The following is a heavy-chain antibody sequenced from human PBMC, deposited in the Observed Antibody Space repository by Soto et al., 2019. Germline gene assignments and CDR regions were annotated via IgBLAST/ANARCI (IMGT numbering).Heavy chain of an antibody. CDR3: ARDRLYMGFDP. J-gene: IGHJ5*02. CDR1: GGSISSGGYY. V-gene: IGHV4-31*03. Sequence: QVQLQESGPGLEKPSQTLSLTCTVSGGSISSGGYYWSWIRQQPGKGLEWIGYIYYSGSTYYNPSLKSRVTLSLDTSKNQFSLKLSSVTAADTAVYYCARDRLYMGFDPWGQGTLVTVSS. D-gene: IGHD2-2*02. CDR2: IYYSGST.